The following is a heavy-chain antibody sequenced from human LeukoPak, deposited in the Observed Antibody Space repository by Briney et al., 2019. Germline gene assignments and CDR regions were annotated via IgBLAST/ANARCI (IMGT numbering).Heavy chain of an antibody. CDR3: ARERTPGSGYGVDY. V-gene: IGHV1-2*02. Sequence: ASVKVSCKASGYTFTGYYIHWVRQAPGQGLEWMGWINPNINGTNYAQKFQGRVTMTGDRSISTAYMELSRLRSDDTSVYYCARERTPGSGYGVDYWGQGTVVTVSS. D-gene: IGHD6-25*01. CDR2: INPNINGT. CDR1: GYTFTGYY. J-gene: IGHJ4*02.